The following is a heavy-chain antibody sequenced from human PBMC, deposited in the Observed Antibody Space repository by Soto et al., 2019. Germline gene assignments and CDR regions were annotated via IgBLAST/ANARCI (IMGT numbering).Heavy chain of an antibody. V-gene: IGHV3-15*07. J-gene: IGHJ6*02. CDR2: IKSKTDGGTT. D-gene: IGHD3-3*01. CDR3: TTDRRFLELWGMDV. Sequence: GGSLRLSCAASGFTFSNAWMNWVRQAPGKGLEWVGRIKSKTDGGTTDYAAPVKGRFTISRDDSKSTLYLQMNSLKTEDTAVYYCTTDRRFLELWGMDVWGQGTTVTVS. CDR1: GFTFSNAW.